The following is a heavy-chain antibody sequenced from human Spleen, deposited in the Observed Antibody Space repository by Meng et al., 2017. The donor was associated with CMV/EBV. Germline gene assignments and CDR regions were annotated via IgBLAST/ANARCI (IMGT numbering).Heavy chain of an antibody. CDR3: VRDPPRTTFKWYNYYGMDV. CDR2: ISGDNGNT. Sequence: ASVKVSCKASGYTFITYGISWVRQAPGQGLEWMGWISGDNGNTKYAQKFQGRVIMTTDTSTNTAYMELRSLSYDDTAVYYCVRDPPRTTFKWYNYYGMDVWGQGTTVTVSS. J-gene: IGHJ6*01. D-gene: IGHD4-11*01. V-gene: IGHV1-18*01. CDR1: GYTFITYG.